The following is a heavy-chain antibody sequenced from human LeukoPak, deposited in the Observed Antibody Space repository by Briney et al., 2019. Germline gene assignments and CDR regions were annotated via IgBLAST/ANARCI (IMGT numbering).Heavy chain of an antibody. V-gene: IGHV5-10-1*01. CDR1: GYSFTSYW. J-gene: IGHJ4*02. D-gene: IGHD3-9*01. CDR2: IDPSDSYT. Sequence: GESLRSSFKGSGYSFTSYWISWVRPMPGKGLEWMGTIDPSDSYTNYSPSFQGPVTISADKSITTAYLQWSSLKASDTARYYCARHRKYDILTGYGSLFDYWGQGTLVTVSS. CDR3: ARHRKYDILTGYGSLFDY.